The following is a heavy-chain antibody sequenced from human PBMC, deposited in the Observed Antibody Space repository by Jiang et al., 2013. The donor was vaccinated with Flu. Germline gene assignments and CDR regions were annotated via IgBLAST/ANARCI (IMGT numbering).Heavy chain of an antibody. Sequence: IGWVRQMPGNGLEWMGIIYPGDSDTRYRPSFQGQVTISADKSISTAYLQWSSLKASDTAMYYCARRIGDYYDVWGQGTLVTVSS. CDR2: IYPGDSDT. J-gene: IGHJ4*02. CDR3: ARRIGDYYDV. V-gene: IGHV5-51*01. D-gene: IGHD3-22*01.